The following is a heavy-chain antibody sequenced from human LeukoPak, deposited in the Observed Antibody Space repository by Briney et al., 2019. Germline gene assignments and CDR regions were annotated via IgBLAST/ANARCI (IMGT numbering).Heavy chain of an antibody. Sequence: PGGSLRLSCAVSGFTVSSFEMNWIRQAPGKGLEWVAHIKQDESEKYSVNSVRGRFTNSRDNDKNSMYLQMNSLRAEDTTMYYCAELEAAAGTLFYWGQGTLVTVSS. CDR1: GFTVSSFE. D-gene: IGHD6-13*01. J-gene: IGHJ4*02. CDR3: AELEAAAGTLFY. V-gene: IGHV3-7*03. CDR2: IKQDESEK.